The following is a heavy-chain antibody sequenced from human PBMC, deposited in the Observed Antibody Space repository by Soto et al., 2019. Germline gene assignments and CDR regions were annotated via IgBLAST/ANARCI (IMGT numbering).Heavy chain of an antibody. CDR1: GFTFSSYG. D-gene: IGHD6-13*01. Sequence: PGGSLRLSCAASGFTFSSYGMHWVRQAPGKGLEWVAVISYDGSNKYYADSVKGRFTISRDNSKNTLYLQMNSLRAEDTAVYYCAKAIGIAAAGNYWGQGTLVTVSS. CDR2: ISYDGSNK. V-gene: IGHV3-30*18. J-gene: IGHJ4*02. CDR3: AKAIGIAAAGNY.